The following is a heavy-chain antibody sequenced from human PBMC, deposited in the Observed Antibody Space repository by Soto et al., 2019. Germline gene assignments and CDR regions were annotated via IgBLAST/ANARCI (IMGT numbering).Heavy chain of an antibody. Sequence: KPSETLSLTCAVYGGSFSGYYWSWIRQPPGKGLEWIGEINHSGSTNYNPSLKSRVTISVDTSKNQFSLKLSSVTAADTAVYYCARGGIRFLEWLHYYYYGMDVWGQGTTVTVSS. J-gene: IGHJ6*02. V-gene: IGHV4-34*01. CDR3: ARGGIRFLEWLHYYYYGMDV. CDR1: GGSFSGYY. CDR2: INHSGST. D-gene: IGHD3-3*01.